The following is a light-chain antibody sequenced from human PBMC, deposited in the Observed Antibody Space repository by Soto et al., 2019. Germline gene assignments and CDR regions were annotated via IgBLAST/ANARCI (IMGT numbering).Light chain of an antibody. CDR3: LQDYDFPRT. V-gene: IGKV3D-7*01. J-gene: IGKJ1*01. CDR2: AAF. Sequence: IVLTRCHIQLSLSPASRAALFGSAAKKVSGNSLAWYQQKPGQAPKHLIYAAFIRHTGVPARFSGAGSGTEFTLTISSLQSEDFAPYYCLQDYDFPRTFGQGTKVDIK. CDR1: KKVSGNS.